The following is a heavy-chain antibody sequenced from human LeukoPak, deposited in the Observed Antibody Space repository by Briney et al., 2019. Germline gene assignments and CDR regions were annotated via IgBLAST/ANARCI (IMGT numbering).Heavy chain of an antibody. Sequence: RYSPSFQGHVTISADKSTNTASLQWSSLKASDTAMYYCARRRYSSSWYYDPWGQGTLVTVSS. V-gene: IGHV5-51*01. CDR3: ARRRYSSSWYYDP. J-gene: IGHJ5*02. D-gene: IGHD6-13*01.